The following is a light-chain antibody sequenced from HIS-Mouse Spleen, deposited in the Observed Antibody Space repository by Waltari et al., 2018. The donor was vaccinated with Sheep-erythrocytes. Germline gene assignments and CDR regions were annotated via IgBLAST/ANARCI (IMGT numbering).Light chain of an antibody. CDR3: KESYSTPQCT. V-gene: IGKV1-39*01. CDR1: QSISSY. Sequence: DIQMTQSPSSLSASVGDRVTITCRACQSISSYLTWYQQKPVNAPKLLIYAACSLQSGVPSRVSGSGTGTELTRTISSVQTEEFATDYCKESYSTPQCTFGPGTKVDIK. J-gene: IGKJ3*01. CDR2: AAC.